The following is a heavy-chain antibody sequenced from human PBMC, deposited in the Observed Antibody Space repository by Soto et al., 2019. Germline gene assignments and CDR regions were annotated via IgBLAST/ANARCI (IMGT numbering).Heavy chain of an antibody. CDR1: GFTFRSSA. CDR2: LVVGTGNT. D-gene: IGHD2-15*01. J-gene: IGHJ6*02. V-gene: IGHV1-58*01. CDR3: ATGAYCSGGSCSDYYCYYYGMDV. Sequence: SVKVSCKTSGFTFRSSAVQWVRQARGQRLEWIGWLVVGTGNTNYAQKFQQRVTISSDRSTNTVSMALSSLTSEDTAVYYCATGAYCSGGSCSDYYCYYYGMDVWGQGTTVTVSS.